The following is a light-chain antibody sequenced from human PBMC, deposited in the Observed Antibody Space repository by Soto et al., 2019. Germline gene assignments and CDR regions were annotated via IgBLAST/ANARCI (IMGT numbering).Light chain of an antibody. CDR3: QQYGSLSRT. CDR1: QNVDTKS. V-gene: IGKV3-20*01. Sequence: EIVLSLSPGTLSLYPGERATLSCRASQNVDTKSLAWYQFKPGQAPSIIIFGASGRAPGIPDRFSGSGSGTDFTLTISRLEPEDFAVYYCQQYGSLSRTFGQGTRWIS. J-gene: IGKJ1*01. CDR2: GAS.